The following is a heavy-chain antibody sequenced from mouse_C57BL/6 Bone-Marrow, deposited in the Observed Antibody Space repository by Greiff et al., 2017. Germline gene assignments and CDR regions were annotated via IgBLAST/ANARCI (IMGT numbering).Heavy chain of an antibody. D-gene: IGHD1-1*01. CDR3: TPSRMHYYGLQMDY. Sequence: QVQLQQSGAELVRPGASVTLSCKASGYTFTDYEMHWVKQTPVHGLEWIGAIDPETGGTAYNQKFKGKAILTADKSSSTAYMELRSLTSEDSAVYYCTPSRMHYYGLQMDYWGQGTSVTVSS. CDR2: IDPETGGT. V-gene: IGHV1-15*01. CDR1: GYTFTDYE. J-gene: IGHJ4*01.